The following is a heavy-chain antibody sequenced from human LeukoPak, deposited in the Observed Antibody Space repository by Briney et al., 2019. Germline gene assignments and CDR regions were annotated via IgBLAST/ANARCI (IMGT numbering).Heavy chain of an antibody. CDR2: ISYEGSNN. J-gene: IGHJ4*02. CDR1: GFTFSSFV. CDR3: ARDRVAAADLDY. V-gene: IGHV3-30*04. Sequence: GRSLRLSCAASGFTFSSFVVHWVRQAPGKGLEWVAVISYEGSNNYYADSVKGRFTVSRNNSKNTLYLQMDSLRTEDTAVYYCARDRVAAADLDYWGQGTLVTVSS. D-gene: IGHD6-13*01.